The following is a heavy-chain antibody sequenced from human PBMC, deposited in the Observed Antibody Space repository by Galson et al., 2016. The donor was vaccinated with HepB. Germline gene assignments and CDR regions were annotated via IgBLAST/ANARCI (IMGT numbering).Heavy chain of an antibody. CDR2: INHGGLT. CDR3: ARKRERGWGIMTEVGGLDV. V-gene: IGHV4-34*01. D-gene: IGHD7-27*01. CDR1: GGSFISNY. J-gene: IGHJ6*02. Sequence: SETLSLTCGVNGGSFISNYWTWIRQTPGKGLEWIGEINHGGLTKYNPSLESRMKMSVDTSKRQVSLTFRSVTAADTAVYYCARKRERGWGIMTEVGGLDVWGQGTTVIVSS.